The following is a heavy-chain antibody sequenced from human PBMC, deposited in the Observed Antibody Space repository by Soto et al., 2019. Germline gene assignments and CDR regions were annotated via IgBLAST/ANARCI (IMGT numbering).Heavy chain of an antibody. CDR1: GGTFSSYA. CDR3: ARGTSSGYYEDGFDY. D-gene: IGHD3-22*01. Sequence: GASVKVSCKASGGTFSSYAISWVRQAPGQGLEWMGGIIPIFGTANYAQKFQGRVTITADESTSTAYMELSSLRSEDTAVYYCARGTSSGYYEDGFDYWGQGTLVTVSS. J-gene: IGHJ4*02. CDR2: IIPIFGTA. V-gene: IGHV1-69*13.